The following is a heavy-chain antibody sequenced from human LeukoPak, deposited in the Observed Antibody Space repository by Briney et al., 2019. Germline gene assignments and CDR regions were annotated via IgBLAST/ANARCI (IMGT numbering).Heavy chain of an antibody. CDR1: GFTFSSYS. J-gene: IGHJ4*02. V-gene: IGHV3-33*08. D-gene: IGHD3-22*01. CDR2: IWYDGSNK. CDR3: AREGASSGYYYFDY. Sequence: QSGGSLRLSCAASGFTFSSYSMNWVRQAPGKGLEWVAVIWYDGSNKYYADSVKGRFTISRDNSKNTLYLQMNSLRAEDTAVYYCAREGASSGYYYFDYWGQGTLVTVSS.